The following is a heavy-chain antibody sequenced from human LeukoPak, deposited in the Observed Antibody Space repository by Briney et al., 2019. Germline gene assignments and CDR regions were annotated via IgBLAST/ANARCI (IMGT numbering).Heavy chain of an antibody. Sequence: ASVKVSCKASGYTFTGYSMHWVRQAPGQGLEWMGWINPNTGGTNYAQRFQGRVTMTRDTSIITAYMELSRLRSDDTAVYYCGRDASGSWNDYWGQGTLVTVSS. CDR1: GYTFTGYS. V-gene: IGHV1-2*02. D-gene: IGHD3-10*01. J-gene: IGHJ4*02. CDR3: GRDASGSWNDY. CDR2: INPNTGGT.